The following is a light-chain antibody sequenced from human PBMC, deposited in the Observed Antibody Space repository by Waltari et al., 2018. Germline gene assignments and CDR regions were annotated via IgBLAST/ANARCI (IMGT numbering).Light chain of an antibody. CDR2: DVS. J-gene: IGLJ2*01. CDR3: CSYACSYTFDVV. V-gene: IGLV2-11*01. CDR1: SSDVGGYNY. Sequence: QSALTQPRSVSGSPGQSVTISCTGTSSDVGGYNYVSWYQQHPGKAPKLMIYDVSKRPSGVPDRLAGSKSGNAASLTISGRQGEDEADYYCCSYACSYTFDVVFGGGTKLTVL.